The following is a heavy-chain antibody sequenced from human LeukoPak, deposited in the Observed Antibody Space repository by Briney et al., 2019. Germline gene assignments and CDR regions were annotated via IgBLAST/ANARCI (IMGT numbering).Heavy chain of an antibody. V-gene: IGHV4-59*01. CDR2: IDHTGST. CDR1: DDSITIYY. CDR3: ARSSEGRYYYDSSGYSYFYYYMDV. J-gene: IGHJ6*03. D-gene: IGHD3-22*01. Sequence: PSETLSLTCTVSDDSITIYYWTWIRQPPGKGLEWIGYIDHTGSTNYNPSLNSRVTISRDTSKNHFSLELNSVTAADTAVYYCARSSEGRYYYDSSGYSYFYYYMDVWGKGTTVTISS.